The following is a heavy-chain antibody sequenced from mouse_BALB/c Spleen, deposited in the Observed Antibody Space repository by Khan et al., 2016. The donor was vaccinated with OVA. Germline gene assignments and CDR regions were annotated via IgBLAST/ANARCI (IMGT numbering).Heavy chain of an antibody. CDR3: AREIYYDYAYYYAMDY. J-gene: IGHJ4*01. Sequence: VQLVESGPGLVAPSQSLSITCTVSGFSLTGYGVNWVRQPPGKGLEWLGMIWGDGSTDYNSALKSSMSISKDNSKSQVFLKMNSLHTDDTARYYCAREIYYDYAYYYAMDYWGQGTSVTVSS. D-gene: IGHD2-4*01. CDR2: IWGDGST. CDR1: GFSLTGYG. V-gene: IGHV2-6-7*01.